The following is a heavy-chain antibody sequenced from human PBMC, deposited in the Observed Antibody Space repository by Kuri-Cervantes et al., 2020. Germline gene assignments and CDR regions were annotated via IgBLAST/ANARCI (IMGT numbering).Heavy chain of an antibody. CDR2: ISYDGSNK. Sequence: GESLKISCAASGFTFSSYEMSWARQAPGKGLEWVAVISYDGSNKYYADSVKGRFTISRDNSKNTLYLQMNSLRAEDTAVYYCARDLSGYDERAVADAFDIWGQGTMVTVSS. J-gene: IGHJ3*02. CDR1: GFTFSSYE. CDR3: ARDLSGYDERAVADAFDI. V-gene: IGHV3-30-3*01. D-gene: IGHD5-12*01.